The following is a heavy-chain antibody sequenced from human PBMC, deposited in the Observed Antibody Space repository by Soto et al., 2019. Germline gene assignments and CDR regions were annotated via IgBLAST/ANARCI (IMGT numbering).Heavy chain of an antibody. Sequence: QVQLVQSGAEVKKPGASVKVSSKASGYTFINYGISWVRQAPGQGLEWMGWINTYSGNTNHAQKLQGRVTMTTDTSTSTAYMELRSLRSDDTAVYYCARGVGSGTYYNQYNWFDPWGQGTLVTVSS. CDR3: ARGVGSGTYYNQYNWFDP. J-gene: IGHJ5*02. CDR2: INTYSGNT. D-gene: IGHD3-10*01. V-gene: IGHV1-18*01. CDR1: GYTFINYG.